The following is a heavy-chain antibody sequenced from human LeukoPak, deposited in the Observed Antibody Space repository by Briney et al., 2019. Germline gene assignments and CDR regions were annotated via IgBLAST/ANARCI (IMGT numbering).Heavy chain of an antibody. Sequence: YPGGSLRLSCAASGFTFSSYAMSWVRQAPGKGLEWVSYISSSSSYTNYADSVKGRFTISRDNAKNSLYLQMNSLRAEDTAVYYCARDLTGFDYWGQGTLVTVSS. J-gene: IGHJ4*02. V-gene: IGHV3-21*05. CDR2: ISSSSSYT. D-gene: IGHD1-20*01. CDR3: ARDLTGFDY. CDR1: GFTFSSYA.